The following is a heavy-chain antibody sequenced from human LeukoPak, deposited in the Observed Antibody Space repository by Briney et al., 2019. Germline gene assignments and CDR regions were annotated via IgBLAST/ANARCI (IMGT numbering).Heavy chain of an antibody. D-gene: IGHD6-19*01. J-gene: IGHJ2*01. Sequence: GGSLRLSCAASGFTFSSYGMHWVRQAPGKGLEWVAVISYDGSNKYYADSVKGRFTISRDNYKNTLYLQMNSLRAEDTAVYYCSGWDWGFDLWGRGTLVTVSS. V-gene: IGHV3-30*03. CDR3: SGWDWGFDL. CDR1: GFTFSSYG. CDR2: ISYDGSNK.